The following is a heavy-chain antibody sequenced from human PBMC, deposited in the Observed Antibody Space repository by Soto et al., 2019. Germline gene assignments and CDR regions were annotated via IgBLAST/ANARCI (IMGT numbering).Heavy chain of an antibody. D-gene: IGHD6-19*01. CDR1: GGSISSSSYY. V-gene: IGHV4-39*01. Sequence: QLQLQESGPGLVKPSETLSLTCTVSGGSISSSSYYWGWIRQPPGKGLEWIGSIYYSGSTYYNPSLRSRVTTSVDTSKNQCSLKLSSVTAADTAVYYCARHGSGWPTHDAFDIWGQGTMVTVSS. CDR3: ARHGSGWPTHDAFDI. J-gene: IGHJ3*02. CDR2: IYYSGST.